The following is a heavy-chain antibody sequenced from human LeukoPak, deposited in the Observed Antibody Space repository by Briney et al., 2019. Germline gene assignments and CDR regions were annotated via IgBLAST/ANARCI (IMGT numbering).Heavy chain of an antibody. CDR2: IQNDGSKN. CDR1: GFTFSAYG. Sequence: PGGALRLSCAASGFTFSAYGMHWGRQAPGKGLEWVAVIQNDGSKNYYADSVKGLFTIYRDNSQNTLYLHMHSLSLEDTAVYYCARDLHPWTGDYWGEGTLVTVSS. J-gene: IGHJ4*02. CDR3: ARDLHPWTGDY. V-gene: IGHV3-30*02. D-gene: IGHD1-14*01.